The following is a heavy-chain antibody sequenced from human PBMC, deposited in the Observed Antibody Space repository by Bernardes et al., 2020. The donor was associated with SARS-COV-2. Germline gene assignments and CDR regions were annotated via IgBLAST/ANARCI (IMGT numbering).Heavy chain of an antibody. CDR2: INPKTGAT. V-gene: IGHV1-2*02. J-gene: IGHJ3*02. CDR1: GYTFNDYY. D-gene: IGHD1-26*01. CDR3: ARDRSGIVGAPDAFDI. Sequence: ASVKVSCKASGYTFNDYYIHWVRQAPGQGLEWMGWINPKTGATNYAPTSEGRVTMTRDTSINTAYMELSRLRFDDTAIYYCARDRSGIVGAPDAFDIWGQGTMVTVSS.